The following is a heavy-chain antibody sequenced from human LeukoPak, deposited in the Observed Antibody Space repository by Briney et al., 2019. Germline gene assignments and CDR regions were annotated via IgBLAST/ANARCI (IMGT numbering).Heavy chain of an antibody. CDR1: GFTFSNYA. J-gene: IGHJ4*02. Sequence: GGSLRLSCTASGFTFSNYAMTWVHQAPGKGLEWVSSISVYAGGTFYADSVTGRFTVSRDNSRNTLYLQMNSLRAEDTAVYYCAKDRGYTGYDSGGSDHWGQGTLVTVSS. CDR3: AKDRGYTGYDSGGSDH. D-gene: IGHD5-12*01. CDR2: ISVYAGGT. V-gene: IGHV3-23*01.